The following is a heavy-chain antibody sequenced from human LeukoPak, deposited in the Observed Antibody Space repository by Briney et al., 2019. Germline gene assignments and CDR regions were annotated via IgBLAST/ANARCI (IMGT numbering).Heavy chain of an antibody. CDR3: TTAGIAAAAFDY. CDR2: IKSKTDGGTT. Sequence: GGSLRLSCAASGFTFSNAWMSWVRQAPGKGLEWVGRIKSKTDGGTTDYAAPVKGRFTISRGDSKNTLYLQMNSLKTEDTAVYYCTTAGIAAAAFDYWGQGTLVTVSS. CDR1: GFTFSNAW. J-gene: IGHJ4*02. V-gene: IGHV3-15*01. D-gene: IGHD6-13*01.